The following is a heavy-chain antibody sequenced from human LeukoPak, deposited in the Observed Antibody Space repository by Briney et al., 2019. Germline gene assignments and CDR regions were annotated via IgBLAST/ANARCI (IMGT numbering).Heavy chain of an antibody. CDR3: ARDSLKGAFDI. V-gene: IGHV4-31*03. CDR1: GGSISSGGYY. CDR2: IYYSGST. J-gene: IGHJ3*02. Sequence: SQTLSLTCTVSGGSISSGGYYWSWIRQHPGKGLEWIGYIYYSGSTYYNPSLKSRVTISVDTSKNQFSPKLSSVTAADTAVYYCARDSLKGAFDIWGQGTMVTVSS.